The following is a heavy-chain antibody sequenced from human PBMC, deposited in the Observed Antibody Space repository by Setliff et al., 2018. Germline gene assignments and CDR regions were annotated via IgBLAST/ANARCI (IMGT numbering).Heavy chain of an antibody. J-gene: IGHJ4*02. CDR1: RFTFSNYW. V-gene: IGHV3-23*01. Sequence: GGSLRLSCAASRFTFSNYWMSWVRQAPGKGLEWVSTISGSSESTYYADSVKGRFTISRDNSKNSLYLQMTSLRAEDTAIYYCARTTGYRLEGDFDYWGQGTLVTVSS. D-gene: IGHD1-1*01. CDR3: ARTTGYRLEGDFDY. CDR2: ISGSSEST.